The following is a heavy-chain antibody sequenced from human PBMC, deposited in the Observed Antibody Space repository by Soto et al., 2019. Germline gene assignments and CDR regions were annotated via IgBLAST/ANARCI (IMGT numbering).Heavy chain of an antibody. CDR2: ISAYNGNT. CDR1: GYTFTSYG. D-gene: IGHD3-16*01. J-gene: IGHJ6*02. Sequence: QVQLVQSGAEVKKPGASVKVSCKASGYTFTSYGISWVRQAPGQGLEWMGWISAYNGNTNYAQKLQGRVTMTTDTSTSTAYIELRSLRSEDMAVYYCARGGGGDPEYYYGMDVWGQGTTVTVSS. CDR3: ARGGGGDPEYYYGMDV. V-gene: IGHV1-18*03.